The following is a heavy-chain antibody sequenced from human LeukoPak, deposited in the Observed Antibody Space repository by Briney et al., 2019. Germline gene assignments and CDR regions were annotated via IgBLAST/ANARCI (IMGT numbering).Heavy chain of an antibody. V-gene: IGHV4-30-4*01. CDR3: ARDHQYCSSTSCYTNFDY. CDR2: IYYSGST. D-gene: IGHD2-2*02. Sequence: SETLSLTCTVSGGSISSGDYYWSWIRQPPGKGLEWIGYIYYSGSTYYNPSLKSRVTISVDTSKNQFSLKLSSVTAADTAAYYCARDHQYCSSTSCYTNFDYWGQGTLVTVSS. J-gene: IGHJ4*02. CDR1: GGSISSGDYY.